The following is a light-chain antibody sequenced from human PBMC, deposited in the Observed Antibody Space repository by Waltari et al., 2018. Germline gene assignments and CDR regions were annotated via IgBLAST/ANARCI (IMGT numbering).Light chain of an antibody. V-gene: IGLV1-44*01. J-gene: IGLJ2*01. CDR3: AAWDDSLNGVV. Sequence: QSVLTQPPSASGTPGQRVTTSCSGNRSHTRYNTVTWYQQLPGTAPKLLIYTNNQRPSGVPDRFSGSKSGTSASLAISGLQSEDEADYYCAAWDDSLNGVVFGGGTKLTVL. CDR1: RSHTRYNT. CDR2: TNN.